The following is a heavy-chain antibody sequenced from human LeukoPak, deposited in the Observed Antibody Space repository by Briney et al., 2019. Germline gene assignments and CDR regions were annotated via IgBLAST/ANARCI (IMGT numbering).Heavy chain of an antibody. Sequence: SVQVSSKASGGTFSRYAISWVRQAPGQGLEWMGGIIPIFGTANYAQKFQGRVTITTDESTSTAYMELSSLRSEDTAVYYCARDSYCSSTSCYRYMDVWGKGTTVTVSS. CDR3: ARDSYCSSTSCYRYMDV. D-gene: IGHD2-2*02. CDR1: GGTFSRYA. CDR2: IIPIFGTA. J-gene: IGHJ6*03. V-gene: IGHV1-69*05.